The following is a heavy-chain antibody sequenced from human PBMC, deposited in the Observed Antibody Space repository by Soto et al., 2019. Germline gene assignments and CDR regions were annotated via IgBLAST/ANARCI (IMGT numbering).Heavy chain of an antibody. CDR2: ISGYNGNT. D-gene: IGHD6-19*01. Sequence: QVQLVQSGAEVKKPGASVKVSCKASGYTFHSYGISWVRQAPGQGLEWMGTISGYNGNTNYAQKLQGRVTMTTDTSTSTAYMELRSLRSDDTALYACSREISSGWANGFDPWGQGTLVTVSS. V-gene: IGHV1-18*04. J-gene: IGHJ5*02. CDR1: GYTFHSYG. CDR3: SREISSGWANGFDP.